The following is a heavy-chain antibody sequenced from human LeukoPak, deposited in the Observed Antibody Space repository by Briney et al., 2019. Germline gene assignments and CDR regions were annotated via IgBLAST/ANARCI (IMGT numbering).Heavy chain of an antibody. J-gene: IGHJ4*02. V-gene: IGHV4-4*07. CDR1: GGSMNNDY. CDR2: IHSGGTT. CDR3: ARDHLVYSGYDQPHYYFDY. D-gene: IGHD5-12*01. Sequence: PSETLSLTCTVSGGSMNNDYFTWIRQPAGKGLEWIGRIHSGGTTNYNPSLMSRVTISVDTSKNQFSLKLSSVTAADTAVYYCARDHLVYSGYDQPHYYFDYWGQGTLVTVSS.